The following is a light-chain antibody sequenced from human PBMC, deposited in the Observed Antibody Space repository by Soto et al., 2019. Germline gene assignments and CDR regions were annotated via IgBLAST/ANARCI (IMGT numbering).Light chain of an antibody. V-gene: IGKV1-39*01. CDR3: QQSYNTPLT. CDR1: QSISSS. J-gene: IGKJ4*01. CDR2: TAS. Sequence: DLQMTQSPSSLSASVGDRVTITCRASQSISSSLNWYQQKPGKPPKLLIYTASTLQGGVPSRFSRSGSGTDFTLTISSLQPEDFATYYCQQSYNTPLTFGGGTKVEIQ.